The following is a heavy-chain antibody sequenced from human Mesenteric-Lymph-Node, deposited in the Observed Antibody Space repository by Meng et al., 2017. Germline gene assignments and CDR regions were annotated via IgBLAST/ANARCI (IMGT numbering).Heavy chain of an antibody. Sequence: QVQLQESGPVRVQRSGTPSLISPSSGGSISSSTWWSWVRQPPGKGLEWIGEIYHSGSTNYNPSLKSRVTISVDTSKNQFSLKLSSVTAADTAVYYCARGLTGWGQGTLVTVSS. D-gene: IGHD3-9*01. CDR3: ARGLTG. CDR1: GGSISSSTW. J-gene: IGHJ4*02. CDR2: IYHSGST. V-gene: IGHV4-4*02.